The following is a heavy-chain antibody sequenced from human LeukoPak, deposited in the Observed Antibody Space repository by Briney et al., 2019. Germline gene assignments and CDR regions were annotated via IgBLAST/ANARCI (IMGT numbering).Heavy chain of an antibody. CDR3: ARVSRGGYSYGPRYYGMDV. CDR1: GGTFSSYA. Sequence: ASVKVSCKASGGTFSSYAISWVRQAPGQGLEWMGGIIPIFGIANYAQKFQGRVTITADKSTSTAYMELSSLRSEDTAVYYCARVSRGGYSYGPRYYGMDVWGKGTTVTVSS. J-gene: IGHJ6*04. D-gene: IGHD5-18*01. CDR2: IIPIFGIA. V-gene: IGHV1-69*10.